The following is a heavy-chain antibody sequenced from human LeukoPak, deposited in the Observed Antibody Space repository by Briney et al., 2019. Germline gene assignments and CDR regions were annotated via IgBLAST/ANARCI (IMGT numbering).Heavy chain of an antibody. D-gene: IGHD3-16*01. CDR2: IYYSGST. V-gene: IGHV4-59*08. CDR1: GGSISSSD. CDR3: ARHYYDNNPNRLDN. J-gene: IGHJ4*02. Sequence: PSETLSLTCTVSGGSISSSDWSWIRQPPGKGLEWLAYIYYSGSTHYNPSLKSRVTISIDTSKNQVSLRLSSVTAADTAVYYCARHYYDNNPNRLDNWGQGTLVTVSS.